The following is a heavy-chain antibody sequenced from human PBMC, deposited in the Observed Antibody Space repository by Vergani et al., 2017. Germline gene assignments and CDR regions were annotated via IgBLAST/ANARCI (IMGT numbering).Heavy chain of an antibody. V-gene: IGHV3-33*01. J-gene: IGHJ5*02. CDR3: ARDLRLLYNRFDP. CDR2: TWYDGNNK. Sequence: QVQLVESGGGVVQPGRSLRLSCAASGFTFNQYGMHWVRQAPGKGLEWVAVTWYDGNNKQYADSVTGRFTISRDNSKSTMYLQMNSLRDEDTGLYYCARDLRLLYNRFDPWGQGTLVTVSS. D-gene: IGHD1-14*01. CDR1: GFTFNQYG.